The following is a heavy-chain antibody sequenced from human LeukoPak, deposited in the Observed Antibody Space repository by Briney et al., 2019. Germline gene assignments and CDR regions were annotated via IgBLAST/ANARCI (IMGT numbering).Heavy chain of an antibody. V-gene: IGHV3-23*01. CDR3: AKVITIFGVVSSNPDY. D-gene: IGHD3-3*01. CDR1: AFTFSNFW. CDR2: ISGSGGST. Sequence: GGSLRLSCAASAFTFSNFWVSWVRQAPGKGLEWVSAISGSGGSTYYADSVKGRFTISRDNSKNTLYLQMNSLRAEDTAVYYCAKVITIFGVVSSNPDYWGQGTLVTVSS. J-gene: IGHJ4*02.